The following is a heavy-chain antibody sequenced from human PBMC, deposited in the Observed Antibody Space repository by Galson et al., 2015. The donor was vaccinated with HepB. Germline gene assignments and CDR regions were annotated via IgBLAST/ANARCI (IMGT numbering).Heavy chain of an antibody. CDR2: ISRSSSYI. J-gene: IGHJ1*01. CDR3: ARDSTDYEYFQH. Sequence: SLRLSCAASGFTFSSYSMSWVRQAPGKGLEWVSSISRSSSYIYYADSVKGRFTISRDNAKNSLYLQMNSLRAEDTAVYYCARDSTDYEYFQHWGQGTLVTVSS. D-gene: IGHD4-11*01. CDR1: GFTFSSYS. V-gene: IGHV3-21*01.